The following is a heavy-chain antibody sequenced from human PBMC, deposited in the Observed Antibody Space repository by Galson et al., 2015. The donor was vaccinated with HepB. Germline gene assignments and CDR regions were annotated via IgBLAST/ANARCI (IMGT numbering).Heavy chain of an antibody. D-gene: IGHD1-26*01. CDR3: ARKLRIANWFDP. Sequence: SVKVSCKASGYTFTSYYMHWVRQAPGQGLEWMGIINPSGGSTSYAQKFQGRVTMTRDTSTSSVYMELSSLRSEDTAVYYCARKLRIANWFDPWGQGTLVTVSS. V-gene: IGHV1-46*01. J-gene: IGHJ5*02. CDR1: GYTFTSYY. CDR2: INPSGGST.